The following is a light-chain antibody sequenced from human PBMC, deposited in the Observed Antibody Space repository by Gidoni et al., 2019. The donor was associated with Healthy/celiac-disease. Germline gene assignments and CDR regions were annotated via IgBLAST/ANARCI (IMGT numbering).Light chain of an antibody. CDR2: GKN. CDR3: NSRDSSGNHHVV. V-gene: IGLV3-19*01. J-gene: IGLJ2*01. CDR1: SLRSDY. Sequence: SSELTQGPAVSVALGQTVRITCHGDSLRSDYASWYQQKPGQAPVLVIYGKNNRPSGIPHRFSGSSSGNTASLTITGAQAEDEADYYGNSRDSSGNHHVVFGGGTKLTVL.